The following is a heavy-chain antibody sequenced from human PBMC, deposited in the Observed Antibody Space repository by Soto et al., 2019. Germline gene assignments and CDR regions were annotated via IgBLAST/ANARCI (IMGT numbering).Heavy chain of an antibody. J-gene: IGHJ6*02. CDR1: GFTFTSYW. V-gene: IGHV3-7*01. D-gene: IGHD3-10*01. CDR2: MKQDRSEK. Sequence: LRLSCAASGFTFTSYWMSWVRQAPGKGLERVANMKQDRSEKYFVDSVKGRFTISRDNAKNSLYLQMSSLRVEDTAVYYGASPRGGYYYYGLDVWGQGTTVTVSS. CDR3: ASPRGGYYYYGLDV.